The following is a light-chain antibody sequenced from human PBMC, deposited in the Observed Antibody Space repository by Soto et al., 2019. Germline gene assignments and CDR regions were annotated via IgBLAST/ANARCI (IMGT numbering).Light chain of an antibody. V-gene: IGKV4-1*01. CDR3: QQYFYSVVIT. CDR2: WAS. Sequence: DVVMTQSPDSLAVSLGERATITCKSSQSLFFTSNNKNYLAWYQQKSGQPPKLLISWASTREPGVPDRFSGGGSGTEFTLTINGLQAEDVAVYYCQQYFYSVVITFGQGTRLEIK. CDR1: QSLFFTSNNKNY. J-gene: IGKJ5*01.